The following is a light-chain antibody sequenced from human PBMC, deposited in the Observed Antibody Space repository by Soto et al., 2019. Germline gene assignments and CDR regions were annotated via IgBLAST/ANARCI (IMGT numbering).Light chain of an antibody. CDR3: QSFDSLSGYV. Sequence: ALTQPPSVSGAPGQRVAISCTGSSSNFGAGYDVHWYQQLPGAAPKLLIYGNNNRPSGVPDRISGSKSGTSASLAITGLQAGDEADYYCQSFDSLSGYVFGNGTKVTVL. CDR1: SSNFGAGYD. V-gene: IGLV1-40*01. J-gene: IGLJ1*01. CDR2: GNN.